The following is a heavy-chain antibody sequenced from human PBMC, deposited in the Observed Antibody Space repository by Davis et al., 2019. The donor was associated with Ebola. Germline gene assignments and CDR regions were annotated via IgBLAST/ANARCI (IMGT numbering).Heavy chain of an antibody. Sequence: MPGGSLRLSCAVYGGSFSGYYWSWIRQPPGKGLEWIGEINHSGSTNYNPSLKSRVTISVDTSKNQFSLKLSSVTAADTAVYRCACGYSGAFYPGVWGRGTLVTVSS. CDR3: ACGYSGAFYPGV. CDR2: INHSGST. CDR1: GGSFSGYY. D-gene: IGHD5-12*01. J-gene: IGHJ4*02. V-gene: IGHV4-34*01.